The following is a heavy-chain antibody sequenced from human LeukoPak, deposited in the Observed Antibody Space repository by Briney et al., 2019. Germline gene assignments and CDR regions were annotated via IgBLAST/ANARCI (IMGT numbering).Heavy chain of an antibody. D-gene: IGHD3-22*01. CDR2: VYYHGGT. V-gene: IGHV4-61*01. Sequence: SETLSLTCTVSGGSVSSGSYYWSWIRQPPGKGLEWIGYVYYHGGTNYNPSLKSRVTISVDTSKNQFSLKLTSVTAADTAVYCCASYYYDSSAYYGPFDYWGQGTLVTVSS. CDR3: ASYYYDSSAYYGPFDY. CDR1: GGSVSSGSYY. J-gene: IGHJ4*02.